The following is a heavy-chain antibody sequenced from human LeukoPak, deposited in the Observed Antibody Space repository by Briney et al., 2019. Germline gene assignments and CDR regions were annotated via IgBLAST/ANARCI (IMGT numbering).Heavy chain of an antibody. CDR3: VRDRGALQYFDY. J-gene: IGHJ4*02. CDR1: GFTFRNHG. V-gene: IGHV3-33*01. CDR2: IWYDGSNK. D-gene: IGHD5-24*01. Sequence: GGSLRLSCAASGFTFRNHGTHWIRQAPGKGLEWVAIIWYDGSNKYYADSLNGRFTISRDNSKNTLYLQMNSLRDDDTAVYYCVRDRGALQYFDYWGQGTLVTVSS.